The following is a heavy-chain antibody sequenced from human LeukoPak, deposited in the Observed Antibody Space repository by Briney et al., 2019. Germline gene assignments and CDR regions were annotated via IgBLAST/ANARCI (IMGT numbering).Heavy chain of an antibody. J-gene: IGHJ5*02. D-gene: IGHD3-10*01. CDR1: GFTFSSYD. Sequence: PGGSLRLSCAASGFTFSSYDMHWVRQAPGKGLEWVSAIGTAGDTYYPGSVKGRFTISRENAKNSLYLQMNSLRAGDTAVYYCARASGTGLFDPWGQGTLVTVSS. V-gene: IGHV3-13*01. CDR2: IGTAGDT. CDR3: ARASGTGLFDP.